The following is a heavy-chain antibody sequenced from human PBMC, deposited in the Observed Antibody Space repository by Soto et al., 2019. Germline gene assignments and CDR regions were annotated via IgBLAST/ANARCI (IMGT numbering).Heavy chain of an antibody. J-gene: IGHJ4*02. CDR2: MDPITGGT. D-gene: IGHD1-26*01. CDR3: SGAESPDTAYFSLY. Sequence: ASVKVSCKASGYNLGAYYTYWVRQAPGRGLEWVGLMDPITGGTDSEERLRDRVTMTRDTSINTAYMELRRLRSEDSAVYYCSGAESPDTAYFSLYWGQGTPVTVSS. V-gene: IGHV1-2*02. CDR1: GYNLGAYY.